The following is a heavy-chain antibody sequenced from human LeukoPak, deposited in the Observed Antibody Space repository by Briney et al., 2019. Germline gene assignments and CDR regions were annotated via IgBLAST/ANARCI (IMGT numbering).Heavy chain of an antibody. CDR2: IRYDGSNK. CDR1: GFTFSSYG. V-gene: IGHV3-30*02. Sequence: GGSLRLSCAASGFTFSSYGMHWVRQAPGKGLEWVAFIRYDGSNKYYADSVKGRFTISRDNAKNSLYLQMNSLRDEDTAVYYCASSGYSSSWAAFDYWGQGTLVTVSS. J-gene: IGHJ4*02. CDR3: ASSGYSSSWAAFDY. D-gene: IGHD6-13*01.